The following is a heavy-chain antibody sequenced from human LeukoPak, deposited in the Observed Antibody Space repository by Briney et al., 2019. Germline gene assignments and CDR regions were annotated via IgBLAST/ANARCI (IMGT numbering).Heavy chain of an antibody. CDR3: APRSGDGITS. Sequence: GGSLRLSRAHPLYTSTIYAISRGRPAPGKGLGWVSAISGSGGSTYYADAVKSRFTISRDNSKNTLYLQMNSLRAEDTAVYYCAPRSGDGITSWGQGTLVTVSS. V-gene: IGHV3-23*01. CDR1: LYTSTIYA. D-gene: IGHD4-17*01. CDR2: ISGSGGST. J-gene: IGHJ4*02.